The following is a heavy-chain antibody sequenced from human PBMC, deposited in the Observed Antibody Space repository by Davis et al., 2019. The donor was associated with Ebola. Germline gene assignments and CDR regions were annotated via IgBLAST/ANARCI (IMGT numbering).Heavy chain of an antibody. CDR2: FNPSDSQT. D-gene: IGHD5-18*01. Sequence: GESLKISCKCSGYSFTNNWITWVRQMPVKGLEWMGRFNPSDSQTNYSPSFQGQVTISADKSISTTYLQWSSLKASDTAMYYCARRGFSHFDYWGQGTLVTVSS. V-gene: IGHV5-10-1*04. CDR3: ARRGFSHFDY. CDR1: GYSFTNNW. J-gene: IGHJ4*02.